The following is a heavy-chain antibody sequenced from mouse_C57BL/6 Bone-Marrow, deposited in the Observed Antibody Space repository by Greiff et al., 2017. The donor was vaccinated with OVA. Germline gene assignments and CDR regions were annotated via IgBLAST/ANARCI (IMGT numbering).Heavy chain of an antibody. CDR1: GFTFTDYY. J-gene: IGHJ2*01. V-gene: IGHV7-3*01. CDR2: IRNKANGYTT. D-gene: IGHD1-1*01. Sequence: EVQLQESGGGLVQPGGSLSLSCAASGFTFTDYYMSWVRQPPGKALEWLGFIRNKANGYTTEYSASVKGRFTISRDNSQSILYLQMNALRAEDSATYYCARSARRYYDFDYWGQGTTLTVSS. CDR3: ARSARRYYDFDY.